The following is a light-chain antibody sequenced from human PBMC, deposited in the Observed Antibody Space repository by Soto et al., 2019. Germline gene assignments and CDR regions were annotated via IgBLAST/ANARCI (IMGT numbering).Light chain of an antibody. CDR2: AAS. J-gene: IGKJ4*01. CDR3: QRYYNAPFT. Sequence: DIQVTQYPSSLSASVGARVTITCRASPGIKTYLAWYQQKPGEIPKLLIYAASTLESGIPPRFSGSGSGTDFTLTSNNLQPEDVATDYCQRYYNAPFTFGGGTKVEIK. V-gene: IGKV1-27*01. CDR1: PGIKTY.